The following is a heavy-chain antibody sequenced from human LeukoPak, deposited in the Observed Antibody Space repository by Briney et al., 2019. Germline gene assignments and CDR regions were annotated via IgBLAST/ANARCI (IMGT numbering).Heavy chain of an antibody. D-gene: IGHD5-12*01. CDR2: ISGSGGST. V-gene: IGHV3-23*01. CDR3: AKDGPQRYSGYDRWYY. CDR1: GFTFSSYA. Sequence: GGSLRLSCAASGFTFSSYAMSWVRQAPGKGLEWVSAISGSGGSTYYADSVKGRFTISRDNSKNTLYLQMSSLRAEDTAVYYCAKDGPQRYSGYDRWYYWGQGTLVTVSS. J-gene: IGHJ4*02.